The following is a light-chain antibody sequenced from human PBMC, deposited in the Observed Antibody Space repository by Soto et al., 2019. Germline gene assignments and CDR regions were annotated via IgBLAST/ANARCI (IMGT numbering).Light chain of an antibody. CDR1: STDIGAYNF. CDR2: EVR. J-gene: IGLJ1*01. V-gene: IGLV2-14*01. Sequence: QSALTQPASVSGSPGQSITISCTGTSTDIGAYNFVSWFQHHPGKAPKLILFEVRIRPSGVSNRFSGSKSGNTASLTLSGLQAEDEADYYCSSYTTSDTLCVFGTGTKVTV. CDR3: SSYTTSDTLCV.